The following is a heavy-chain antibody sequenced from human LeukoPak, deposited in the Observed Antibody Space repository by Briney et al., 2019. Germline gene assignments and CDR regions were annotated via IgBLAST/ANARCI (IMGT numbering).Heavy chain of an antibody. J-gene: IGHJ4*02. Sequence: PGGSLRLSCATSGFTFDKYFIHWVRQAPGKGLDWVSSISGTSTYIDYADSVKGRFTISRDNAKNSLYLQMNSLRAEDTAVYYCARGTMWELPIWLDYWGQGTLVTVSS. CDR1: GFTFDKYF. D-gene: IGHD1-26*01. CDR3: ARGTMWELPIWLDY. V-gene: IGHV3-21*04. CDR2: ISGTSTYI.